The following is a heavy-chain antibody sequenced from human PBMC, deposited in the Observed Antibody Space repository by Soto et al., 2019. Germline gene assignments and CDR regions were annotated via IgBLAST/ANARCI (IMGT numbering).Heavy chain of an antibody. CDR2: IYPGDSDT. V-gene: IGHV5-51*01. J-gene: IGHJ6*02. CDR1: GYSFTSYW. D-gene: IGHD3-3*01. Sequence: GESLKISCKGSGYSFTSYWIGWVRQMPGKGLEWMGIIYPGDSDTRYSPSFQGQVTISADKSISTAYLQWSSLKASDTAMYYCARRGAIFGVAPYGMDVWGQGTTVTVSS. CDR3: ARRGAIFGVAPYGMDV.